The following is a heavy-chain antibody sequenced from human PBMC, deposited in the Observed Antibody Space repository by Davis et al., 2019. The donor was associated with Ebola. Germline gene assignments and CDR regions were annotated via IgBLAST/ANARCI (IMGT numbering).Heavy chain of an antibody. V-gene: IGHV3-64*01. J-gene: IGHJ4*02. Sequence: PGGSLRLSCAASGFTFSSYAMHWVRQAPGKGLEYVSAISSNGGSTYYANSVKGRFTISRDNSKNTLYLQMGSLRAEDMAVYYCARAAFPYYYGSGSPYYFDYWGQGTLVTVSS. CDR3: ARAAFPYYYGSGSPYYFDY. CDR1: GFTFSSYA. CDR2: ISSNGGST. D-gene: IGHD3-10*01.